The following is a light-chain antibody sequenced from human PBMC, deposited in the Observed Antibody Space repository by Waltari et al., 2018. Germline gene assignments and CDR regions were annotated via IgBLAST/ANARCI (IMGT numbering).Light chain of an antibody. CDR1: QSITIW. Sequence: DTRLTQSPPTLSASVRDRVTMTCRASQSITIWLAWYQQKPGRAPTLLIYKASILQSGVPSRFSGSGSGTEFTLTIAGLXXXDIGTYYCQQYDRYPETFGQGT. CDR3: QQYDRYPET. J-gene: IGKJ2*01. CDR2: KAS. V-gene: IGKV1-5*03.